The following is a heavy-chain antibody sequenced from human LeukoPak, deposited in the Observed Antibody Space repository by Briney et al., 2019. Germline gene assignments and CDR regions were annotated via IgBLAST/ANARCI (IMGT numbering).Heavy chain of an antibody. CDR2: IHYSGST. D-gene: IGHD3-22*01. CDR1: GGSISSGGYY. V-gene: IGHV4-31*03. J-gene: IGHJ4*02. Sequence: PSQTLSLTCTVSGGSISSGGYYWTWIRQHPGKGLEWIGYIHYSGSTNYNPSLKSRVTISIDTSKNQFSLKLSSVTAADTAVYYCASKSYYYDSSAYYRDYWGRGNLVTVSS. CDR3: ASKSYYYDSSAYYRDY.